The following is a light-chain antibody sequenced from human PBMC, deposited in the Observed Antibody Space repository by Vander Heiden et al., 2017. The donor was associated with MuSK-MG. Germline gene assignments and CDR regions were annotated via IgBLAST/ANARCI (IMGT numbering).Light chain of an antibody. V-gene: IGKV3-11*01. CDR3: QHYNTRPPALT. CDR2: SPS. CDR1: QSVSSN. J-gene: IGKJ4*02. Sequence: IVLTQSLGTLPLSPGERATLSCRASQSVSSNLAWYHQNPGQAPRPLIYSPSVKAIGIPGRFSVSGSGTDFTLTISSLEPEDFAVYYCQHYNTRPPALTFGGGTKMEIK.